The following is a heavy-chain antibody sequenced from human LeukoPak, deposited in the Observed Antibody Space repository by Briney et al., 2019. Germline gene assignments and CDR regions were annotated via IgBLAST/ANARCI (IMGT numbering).Heavy chain of an antibody. V-gene: IGHV1-3*01. J-gene: IGHJ4*02. Sequence: ASVKVSCKASGYTFTSYAMLWVRQAPGQRLEWMGWINAGNGNTKYSQKFQGRVTFTRDTSASTAYMELSSLRSEDTAVYYCARLPYSSGWSPDYWGQGTLVTVSS. CDR3: ARLPYSSGWSPDY. CDR1: GYTFTSYA. CDR2: INAGNGNT. D-gene: IGHD6-19*01.